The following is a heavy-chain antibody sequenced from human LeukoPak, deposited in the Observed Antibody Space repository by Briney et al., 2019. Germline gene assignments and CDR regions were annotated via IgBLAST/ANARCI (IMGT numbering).Heavy chain of an antibody. CDR1: GFTFSSYG. CDR2: IRYDGSNK. J-gene: IGHJ4*02. D-gene: IGHD3-10*01. V-gene: IGHV3-30*02. CDR3: ARDWGSGSFYAEPYFDY. Sequence: GGSLRLSCAASGFTFSSYGMHWVRQAPGKGLEWVAFIRYDGSNKYYADSVKGRFTISRDNSKNTLYLQMNSLRAEDTAVYYCARDWGSGSFYAEPYFDYWGQGTLVTVSS.